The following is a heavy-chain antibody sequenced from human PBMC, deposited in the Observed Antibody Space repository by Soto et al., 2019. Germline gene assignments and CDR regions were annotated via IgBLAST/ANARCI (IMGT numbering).Heavy chain of an antibody. D-gene: IGHD3-3*01. CDR3: ARGMTIFGVVIGYYMDVWGKGTTVTVSSGKPLWASVKVSCKASGYYHNWFDP. CDR2: ISAYNGNT. V-gene: IGHV1-18*01. J-gene: IGHJ5*02. Sequence: GTSVKVSCKDSGYTYTSNGSSWVRRAPGQGLERMGWISAYNGNTNYAQKLQGRVTMTTDTSTSTAYMELRSLRSDDTAVYYCARGMTIFGVVIGYYMDVWGKGTTVTVSSGKPLWASVKVSCKASGYYHNWFDPWGQGTLVTVSS. CDR1: GYTYTSNG.